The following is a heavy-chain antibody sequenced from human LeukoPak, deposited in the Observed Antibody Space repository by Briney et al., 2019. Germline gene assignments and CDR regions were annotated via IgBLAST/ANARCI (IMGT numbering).Heavy chain of an antibody. Sequence: PGGSLRLSCAASGFIFSSYEMNWVRQAPGKGLEWISYISSSGSIIYYEDSVKRRFTISRDNAKHSVYLQMNSLRAEDTAVYYCATVRGGWYFDYWGQGTLVTVSS. CDR1: GFIFSSYE. CDR3: ATVRGGWYFDY. V-gene: IGHV3-48*03. D-gene: IGHD6-19*01. J-gene: IGHJ4*02. CDR2: ISSSGSII.